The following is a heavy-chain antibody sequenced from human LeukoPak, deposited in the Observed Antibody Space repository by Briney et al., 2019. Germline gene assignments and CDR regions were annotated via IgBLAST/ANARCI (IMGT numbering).Heavy chain of an antibody. Sequence: SETLSLTCSVSGGSINSYYWNWIRQPPGKGLEWIGNVYYTGSTSYNPLLKSRVTISIDTSTNQFSLKLSSVTAADTAVYYCARGRTGLNYFDYWGQGTLVTVSS. CDR2: VYYTGST. CDR1: GGSINSYY. V-gene: IGHV4-59*12. CDR3: ARGRTGLNYFDY. J-gene: IGHJ4*02. D-gene: IGHD4-17*01.